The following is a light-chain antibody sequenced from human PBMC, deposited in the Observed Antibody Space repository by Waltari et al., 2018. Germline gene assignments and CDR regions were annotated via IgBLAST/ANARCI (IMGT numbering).Light chain of an antibody. V-gene: IGLV1-40*01. J-gene: IGLJ2*01. CDR3: QSYDTSLSVV. Sequence: QSVLTQPPSVSGAPGQRVSISCTGSGSNLGAGYDVHWYQKHPGKAPKLLIYGTSTRPAGVPDRFFGSQAGTSASLAITALQAEDEAEYYCQSYDTSLSVVFGGGTKLTVL. CDR2: GTS. CDR1: GSNLGAGYD.